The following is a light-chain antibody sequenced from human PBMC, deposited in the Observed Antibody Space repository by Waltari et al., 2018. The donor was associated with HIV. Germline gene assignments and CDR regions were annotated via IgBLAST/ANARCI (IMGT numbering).Light chain of an antibody. Sequence: HSLLTQPPSASGTPGQRVTISFSGITSNIGSTFVSWYQHNTRMAPNLLINKNSYQRSGVTHRCSGSKSGISAALVISGRRSDDADDYYCASWDDSMSGYVAFGGGTKLTVL. CDR3: ASWDDSMSGYVA. V-gene: IGLV1-47*01. CDR2: KNS. CDR1: TSNIGSTF. J-gene: IGLJ2*01.